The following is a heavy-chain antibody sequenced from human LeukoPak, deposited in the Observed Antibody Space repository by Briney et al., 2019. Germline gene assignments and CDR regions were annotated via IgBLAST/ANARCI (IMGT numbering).Heavy chain of an antibody. CDR1: GFTFSTYC. CDR2: ICPDGTVT. CDR3: VRDFRSADY. Sequence: GGSLRLSCAASGFTFSTYCMHWVRQAPGKGPMWVSRICPDGTVTNYADSVKARFIISRDNARNTVYLQMNSLRVEDTAVYYCVRDFRSADYWGQGTLVTASS. V-gene: IGHV3-74*01. J-gene: IGHJ4*02.